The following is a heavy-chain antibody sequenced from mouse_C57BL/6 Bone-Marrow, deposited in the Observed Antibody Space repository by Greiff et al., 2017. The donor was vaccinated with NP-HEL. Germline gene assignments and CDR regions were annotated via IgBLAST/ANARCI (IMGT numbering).Heavy chain of an antibody. CDR2: INPNNGGT. CDR3: ARDRLSYYAMDY. CDR1: GYTFTDYY. Sequence: EVKLQQSGPELVKPGASVKISCKASGYTFTDYYMNWVKQSHGKSLEWIGDINPNNGGTSYNQKFKGKATLTVDKSSSTAYMELRSLTSEDSAVYYCARDRLSYYAMDYWGQGTSVTVSS. J-gene: IGHJ4*01. V-gene: IGHV1-26*01.